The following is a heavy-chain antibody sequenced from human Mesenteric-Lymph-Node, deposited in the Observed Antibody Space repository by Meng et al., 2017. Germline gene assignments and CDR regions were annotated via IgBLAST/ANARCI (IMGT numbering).Heavy chain of an antibody. CDR2: ITTSSTST. CDR3: VRELQLGY. V-gene: IGHV3-21*01. J-gene: IGHJ4*02. D-gene: IGHD5-24*01. Sequence: VQLVGSGGGLVKPGGSLRLSCAASGFTFSIYSMNWVRQAPGKGLEWVSSITTSSTSTYYADSVKGRFTISRDDAKNSLYLQMNSLRAEDTAVYYCVRELQLGYWGQGTLVTVSS. CDR1: GFTFSIYS.